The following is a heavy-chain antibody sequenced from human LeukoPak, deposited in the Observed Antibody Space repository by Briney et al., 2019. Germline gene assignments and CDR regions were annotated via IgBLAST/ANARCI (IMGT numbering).Heavy chain of an antibody. CDR2: TYYSGST. CDR1: GASISSTSHY. J-gene: IGHJ4*02. Sequence: SETLSLTCTVSGASISSTSHYWGWLRQPPGKGLEWVGSTYYSGSTYYNPSLKSRVTMSIDMSKKQFSLNLTSVTAADTAVYYCARSWGYDFWSGNLLDYWSQGTLVTVSS. V-gene: IGHV4-39*07. CDR3: ARSWGYDFWSGNLLDY. D-gene: IGHD3-3*01.